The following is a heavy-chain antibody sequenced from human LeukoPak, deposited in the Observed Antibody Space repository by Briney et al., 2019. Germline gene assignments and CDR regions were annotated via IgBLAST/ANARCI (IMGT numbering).Heavy chain of an antibody. D-gene: IGHD5-24*01. CDR1: GYTFPGYY. CDR2: INPNRDGT. Sequence: ASVKVSCKASGYTFPGYYMHWVRQAPGQALEWMGWINPNRDGTNYAQKFQRRVTMPRDTSISTAYMDVIRIRSDDAGVYYCASRDGYNYVYDYWGQGTLVTVSS. J-gene: IGHJ4*02. V-gene: IGHV1-2*02. CDR3: ASRDGYNYVYDY.